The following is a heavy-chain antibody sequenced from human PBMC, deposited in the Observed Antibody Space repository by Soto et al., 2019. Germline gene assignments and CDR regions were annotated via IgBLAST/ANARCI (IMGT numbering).Heavy chain of an antibody. CDR3: ARGPGIAVAGSDFDY. V-gene: IGHV3-13*01. CDR1: GFTFSSYD. J-gene: IGHJ4*02. CDR2: IGTAGDT. D-gene: IGHD6-19*01. Sequence: SGFTFSSYDMHWVRQATGKGLEWVSAIGTAGDTYYPGSVKGRFTISRENAKNSLYLQMNSLRAGDTGVYYCARGPGIAVAGSDFDYWGQGTLVNVSS.